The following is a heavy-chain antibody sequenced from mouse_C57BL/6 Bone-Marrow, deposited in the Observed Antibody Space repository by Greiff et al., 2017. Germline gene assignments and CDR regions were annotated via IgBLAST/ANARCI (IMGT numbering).Heavy chain of an antibody. CDR1: GYTFTDYY. Sequence: EVQLQQSGPELVKPGASVKISCKASGYTFTDYYMNWVKQSHGKSLEWIGDINPNNGGTSYNQKFKGKATLTVDKSSSTAYMELRSLTSEDSAVYYCARNYDYDYWGQGTTLTVSA. CDR2: INPNNGGT. CDR3: ARNYDYDY. D-gene: IGHD2-4*01. V-gene: IGHV1-26*01. J-gene: IGHJ2*01.